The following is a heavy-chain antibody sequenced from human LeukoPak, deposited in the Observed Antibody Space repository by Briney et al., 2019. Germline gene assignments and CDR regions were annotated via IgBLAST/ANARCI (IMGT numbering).Heavy chain of an antibody. Sequence: EASVKVSSKASGDIFFNYWMYWVRQAPGQGLEWMGLINPTGGNTNFAQNFQGRVTMTRDMTTSTVYMELRRLRSEDTAVYYCARGPPLRTYDSSSPAALDFWGQGTMVTVSS. D-gene: IGHD3-22*01. V-gene: IGHV1-46*01. CDR1: GDIFFNYW. CDR2: INPTGGNT. J-gene: IGHJ3*01. CDR3: ARGPPLRTYDSSSPAALDF.